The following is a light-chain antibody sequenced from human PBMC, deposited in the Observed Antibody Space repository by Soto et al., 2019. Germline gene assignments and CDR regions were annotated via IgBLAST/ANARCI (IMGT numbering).Light chain of an antibody. CDR1: QSISSY. V-gene: IGKV1-39*01. Sequence: DIQMTQSPSSLSASVGDRVTITCRASQSISSYLNWYQQKPGKAPKLLIYAASSLQSGVPSRFRGSGSGTDFTLTISSLQPEDFATYYCQQSYSTLRFTFGPGTKVYIK. CDR2: AAS. CDR3: QQSYSTLRFT. J-gene: IGKJ3*01.